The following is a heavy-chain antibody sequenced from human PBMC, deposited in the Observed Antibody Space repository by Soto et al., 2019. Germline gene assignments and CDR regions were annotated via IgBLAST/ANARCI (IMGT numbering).Heavy chain of an antibody. D-gene: IGHD2-2*01. Sequence: ASVKVSCKASGGTFSSYTISWVRQAPGQGLEWMGRIIPILGIANYAQKFQGRVTITADKSTSTAYMELSSLRSEDTAVYYCARDNVVVVPAANKGVNWFDPWGQGTLVTVSS. CDR3: ARDNVVVVPAANKGVNWFDP. V-gene: IGHV1-69*04. CDR2: IIPILGIA. CDR1: GGTFSSYT. J-gene: IGHJ5*02.